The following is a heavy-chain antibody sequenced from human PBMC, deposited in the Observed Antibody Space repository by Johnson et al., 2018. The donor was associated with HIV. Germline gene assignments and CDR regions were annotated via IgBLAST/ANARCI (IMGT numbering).Heavy chain of an antibody. V-gene: IGHV3-23*04. Sequence: VLLVESGGGVVQPGRSLRLSCAASGFTFRSHAMHWVRQAPGKGLEWVSAISGSGGSTYYADSVKGRFTISRDNSRNTLYLQMNTLRTEDTALYYCAKVGRIVVAIGNDAFDIWGQGTMVTVSS. D-gene: IGHD2-21*01. J-gene: IGHJ3*02. CDR2: ISGSGGST. CDR1: GFTFRSHA. CDR3: AKVGRIVVAIGNDAFDI.